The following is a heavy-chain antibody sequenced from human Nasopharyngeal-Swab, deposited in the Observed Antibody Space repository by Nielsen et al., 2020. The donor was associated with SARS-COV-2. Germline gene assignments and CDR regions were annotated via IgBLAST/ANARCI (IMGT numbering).Heavy chain of an antibody. D-gene: IGHD1-7*01. Sequence: ASLKVSCKASGYTFTSYGISWVRQAPGQGLEWMGWISAYNGNTNYAQKLQGRVTMTTDTSTSTAYMELRSLRSDDTAVYYCARRELELRGYYYYYMDVWGKGTTVTVSS. CDR2: ISAYNGNT. J-gene: IGHJ6*03. CDR3: ARRELELRGYYYYYMDV. V-gene: IGHV1-18*01. CDR1: GYTFTSYG.